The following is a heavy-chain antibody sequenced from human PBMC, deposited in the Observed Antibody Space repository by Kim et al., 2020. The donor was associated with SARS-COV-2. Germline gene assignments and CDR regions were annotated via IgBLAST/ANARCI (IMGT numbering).Heavy chain of an antibody. D-gene: IGHD2-21*01. CDR2: INPSGGST. Sequence: ASVKVSCKASGYTFTSYYMHWVRQASGQGLEWMGIINPSGGSTSYAQKFQGRVTMTRDTSTSTVYMELSSLRSEDTAVYYCARDGHIVVVIAIPSKTGYYGMDVWGQGTTVTVSS. J-gene: IGHJ6*02. CDR1: GYTFTSYY. CDR3: ARDGHIVVVIAIPSKTGYYGMDV. V-gene: IGHV1-46*01.